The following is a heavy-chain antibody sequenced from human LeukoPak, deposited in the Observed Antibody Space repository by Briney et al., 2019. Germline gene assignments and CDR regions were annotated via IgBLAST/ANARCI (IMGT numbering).Heavy chain of an antibody. CDR3: AKLQSGYYGMDV. CDR1: GYTSTSYA. CDR2: ISAYNGNT. V-gene: IGHV1-18*01. J-gene: IGHJ6*02. D-gene: IGHD4-11*01. Sequence: ASVKVSCKASGYTSTSYAISWVRQAPGQGLEWMGWISAYNGNTNYAQKFQGRVTMTTDTSTSTAYMELRSLRSDDTAVYYCAKLQSGYYGMDVWGQGTTVTASS.